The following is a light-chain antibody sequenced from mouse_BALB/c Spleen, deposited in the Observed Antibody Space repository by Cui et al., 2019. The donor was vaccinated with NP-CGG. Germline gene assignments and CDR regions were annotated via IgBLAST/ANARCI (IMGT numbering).Light chain of an antibody. CDR1: TGAVTTSNY. CDR2: GTS. Sequence: HAVVTQESALTTSPGETVTLTCRSSTGAVTTSNYANWVQEKPDHLFSSLIGGTSNRVPGVPARFSGSLIGNKAALTITGAQTEDEAIYFCALWYSNHWVFGGGTKLTVL. J-gene: IGLJ1*01. V-gene: IGLV1*01. CDR3: ALWYSNHWV.